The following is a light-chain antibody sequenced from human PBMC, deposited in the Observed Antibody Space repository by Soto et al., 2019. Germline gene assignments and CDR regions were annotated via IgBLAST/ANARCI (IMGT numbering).Light chain of an antibody. J-gene: IGKJ2*01. CDR2: AAS. CDR1: QSISNY. CDR3: QQYNSYSYT. V-gene: IGKV1-39*01. Sequence: DTQMTQSPSSLSASVGDRVTITCRASQSISNYVNWYQQRPGKAPKLLIYAASNLHSGVPSRFSGSGSGRDFTLTISSLHPEDFATYYCQQYNSYSYTFGQGTKVDIK.